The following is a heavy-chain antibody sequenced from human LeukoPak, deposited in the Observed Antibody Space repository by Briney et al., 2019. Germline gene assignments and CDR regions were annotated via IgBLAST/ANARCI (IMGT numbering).Heavy chain of an antibody. J-gene: IGHJ4*02. V-gene: IGHV5-51*01. CDR1: GHNFTDYW. CDR3: ARRGGTDGNIVDY. Sequence: GESLKISCRASGHNFTDYWIAWVRQLPGKGLEWVGIIHPSDSETQYSPSFQGQVTISADKSISTAYLQWSSLKASDTAMYYCARRGGTDGNIVDYWGQGTLVTVSS. CDR2: IHPSDSET. D-gene: IGHD5-12*01.